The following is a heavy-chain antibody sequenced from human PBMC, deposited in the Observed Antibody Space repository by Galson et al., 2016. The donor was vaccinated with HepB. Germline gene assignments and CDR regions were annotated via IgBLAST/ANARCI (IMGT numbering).Heavy chain of an antibody. CDR2: IIPIAVTT. D-gene: IGHD3-16*02. Sequence: SVRVSCKASGGTFSSHTISWVRRAPGKGLEWMGGIIPIAVTTKYAQEFQGRVAISADESTTTAYMELSSLRSEDTAVYYCARVGGYVWGSYRSPRAFDVWGQGTMVTVSS. V-gene: IGHV1-69*01. CDR3: ARVGGYVWGSYRSPRAFDV. J-gene: IGHJ3*01. CDR1: GGTFSSHT.